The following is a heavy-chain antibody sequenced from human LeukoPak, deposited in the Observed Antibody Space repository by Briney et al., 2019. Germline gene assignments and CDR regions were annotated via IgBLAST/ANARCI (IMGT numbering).Heavy chain of an antibody. V-gene: IGHV4-31*03. J-gene: IGHJ4*02. CDR2: IYYSGST. CDR1: GGSISSGGYY. D-gene: IGHD3-9*01. Sequence: SQTLSLTCTVSGGSISSGGYYWSWIRQHPGTGLEWIGYIYYSGSTYYNPSLKSRVTISVDTSKNQFSLKLSSVTAADTAVYYCARRGYDILTGYLDNWGQGTLVTVSS. CDR3: ARRGYDILTGYLDN.